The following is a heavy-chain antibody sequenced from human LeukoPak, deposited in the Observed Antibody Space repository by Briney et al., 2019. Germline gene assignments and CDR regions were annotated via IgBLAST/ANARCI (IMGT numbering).Heavy chain of an antibody. D-gene: IGHD4-23*01. V-gene: IGHV1-2*02. CDR1: GGTFSGHA. CDR3: ARESTVVTASYVDY. Sequence: ASVKVSCKASGGTFSGHALTWVRQAPGQGLEWMGWINPNSGGTNYAQKFQGRVTMTRDTSISTAYMELRSLRSDDTAVYYCARESTVVTASYVDYWGQGALVTVSS. CDR2: INPNSGGT. J-gene: IGHJ4*02.